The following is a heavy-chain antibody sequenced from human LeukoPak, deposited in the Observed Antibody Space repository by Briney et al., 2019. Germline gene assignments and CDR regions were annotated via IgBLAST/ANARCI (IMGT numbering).Heavy chain of an antibody. V-gene: IGHV4-34*01. J-gene: IGHJ4*02. CDR1: GGSFSAYY. D-gene: IGHD3-22*01. CDR3: AKGQRITMTD. Sequence: SETLSLTCAVYGGSFSAYYWSWIRQPPGKGLEWIGEINHSGSTNYNPSLKSRVAISVDTSRNQFSLRLSSVTAADTAVYYCAKGQRITMTDWGQGTLVTVSS. CDR2: INHSGST.